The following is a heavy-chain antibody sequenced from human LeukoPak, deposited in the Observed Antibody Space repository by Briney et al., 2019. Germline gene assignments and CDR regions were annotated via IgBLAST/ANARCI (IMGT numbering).Heavy chain of an antibody. CDR2: ISGSGTTK. CDR3: VGGGLPYFAH. D-gene: IGHD3-16*01. CDR1: RWIFSTFE. Sequence: GWSLRLSFASSRWIFSTFEMNWVGQAPGKGLEGVSYISGSGTTKYYVDYVTGRFTICRDNEERSLSLQMDSLRAEDTAVYFCVGGGLPYFAHWGRGALVTVSS. V-gene: IGHV3-48*03. J-gene: IGHJ4*02.